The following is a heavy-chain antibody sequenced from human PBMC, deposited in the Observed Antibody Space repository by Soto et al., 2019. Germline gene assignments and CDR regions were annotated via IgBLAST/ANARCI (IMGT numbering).Heavy chain of an antibody. D-gene: IGHD1-26*01. CDR1: GFTFSSYG. V-gene: IGHV3-33*01. CDR3: ARDPTHSGSYYFDH. Sequence: QVQLVESGGGVVQPGRSLRLSCAASGFTFSSYGMHWVRQAPGKGLEWVAVIWYDGSNKYYADSVKGRFTISRDNSKNTLYLQMNSLRAEDTAVYYCARDPTHSGSYYFDHWGQGTLVTVSS. CDR2: IWYDGSNK. J-gene: IGHJ4*02.